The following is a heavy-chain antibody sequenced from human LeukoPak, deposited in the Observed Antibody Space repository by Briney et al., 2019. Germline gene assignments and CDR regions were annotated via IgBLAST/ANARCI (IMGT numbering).Heavy chain of an antibody. CDR2: IIPIFGTA. Sequence: SVKVSCKASGGTFSSYAISWVRQAPGQGLEWMGGIIPIFGTANYAQKFQGRVTITADESTSTAYMELSSLRSEDTAVYYCARGTVVPAATGGRGNYYYYYMDVWGKGTTVTVSS. J-gene: IGHJ6*03. CDR1: GGTFSSYA. V-gene: IGHV1-69*13. CDR3: ARGTVVPAATGGRGNYYYYYMDV. D-gene: IGHD2-2*01.